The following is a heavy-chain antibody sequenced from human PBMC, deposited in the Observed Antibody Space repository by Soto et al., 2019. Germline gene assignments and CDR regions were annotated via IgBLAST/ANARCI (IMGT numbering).Heavy chain of an antibody. D-gene: IGHD3-22*01. CDR2: IGTAGDT. J-gene: IGHJ6*02. Sequence: EVQLVESGGGLVQPGGSLRLSCAPSGFTFSSYDMQWVRQGTGKGLEWVSAIGTAGDTYYPGSVKGRFTISRENAKNSLYLQMNSLRAGDTAVYYCARSPPGGYHYYYGLDVWGQGTTVTVSS. CDR1: GFTFSSYD. CDR3: ARSPPGGYHYYYGLDV. V-gene: IGHV3-13*04.